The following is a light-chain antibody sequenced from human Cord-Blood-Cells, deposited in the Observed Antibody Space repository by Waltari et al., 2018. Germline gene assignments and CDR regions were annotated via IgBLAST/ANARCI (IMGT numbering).Light chain of an antibody. CDR2: DVS. CDR1: SSDVGGYNY. J-gene: IGLJ2*01. Sequence: QSALTQPRSVSGSPGQSVTISCTGTSSDVGGYNYVSWYQQHPGKAPKLMIYDVSKRPSGVPDRFSGSKSGNTASMTISGRQAEDEADYYGGSYAGSYTVVCAGGTKLTVL. V-gene: IGLV2-11*01. CDR3: GSYAGSYTVV.